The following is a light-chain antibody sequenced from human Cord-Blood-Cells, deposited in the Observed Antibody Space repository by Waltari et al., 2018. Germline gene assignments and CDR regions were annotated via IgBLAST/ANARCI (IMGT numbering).Light chain of an antibody. CDR2: GKN. J-gene: IGLJ1*01. Sequence: SSELTQDPAVSVALGQTVRITCQVDSLRSYYSSWYQQKPGQAPVLVIYGKNNRPSGIPYRFSGSSSGNTASLTITGAQAEDEADYYCNSRDSSGNHYVFGTGTKVTVL. V-gene: IGLV3-19*01. CDR1: SLRSYY. CDR3: NSRDSSGNHYV.